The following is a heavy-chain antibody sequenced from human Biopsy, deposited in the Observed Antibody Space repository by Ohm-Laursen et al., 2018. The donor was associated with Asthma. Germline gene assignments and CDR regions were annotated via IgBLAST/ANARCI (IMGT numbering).Heavy chain of an antibody. J-gene: IGHJ4*02. V-gene: IGHV1-69*13. Sequence: ASVKVSCKSLGGTFNTYVIGWVRQAPGQGLEWMGGINSVFGTTNYPQKFQDRVTITADDSTSTVYTELSSLRSEDTAVYYCARKAGSCISRTCYSLDFWGQGTLVTVSS. CDR2: INSVFGTT. CDR3: ARKAGSCISRTCYSLDF. CDR1: GGTFNTYV. D-gene: IGHD2-2*01.